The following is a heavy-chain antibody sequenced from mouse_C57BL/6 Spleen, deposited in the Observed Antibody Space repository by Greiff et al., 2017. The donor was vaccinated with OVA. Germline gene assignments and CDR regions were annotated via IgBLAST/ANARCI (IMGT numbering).Heavy chain of an antibody. D-gene: IGHD4-1*01. Sequence: HVQLQPSGTELVKPGASVKLSCTASGYTFTSYWMHWVKQRPGQGLEWIGNINPSNGGTNYNEKFTSKATLTVDKSSSTAYMQRSRLTSEDAAVYYCARSGLGGFAYWGQGTLVTVSA. CDR2: INPSNGGT. CDR1: GYTFTSYW. V-gene: IGHV1-53*01. J-gene: IGHJ3*01. CDR3: ARSGLGGFAY.